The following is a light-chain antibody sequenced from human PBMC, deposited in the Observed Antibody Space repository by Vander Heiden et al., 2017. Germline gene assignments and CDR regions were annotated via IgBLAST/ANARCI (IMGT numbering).Light chain of an antibody. V-gene: IGLV1-40*01. J-gene: IGLJ2*01. CDR2: DNI. CDR1: TSTIGAGYD. Sequence: QSVLTQPPSVSGAPGQRVTISCTGSTSTIGAGYDVHWYQQLPGTAPKLLIYDNINRPSGVPDRFSGSKSGTLASLAITGLQAEDEADYYCQSYDSSLGGHVVFGGGTKLTVL. CDR3: QSYDSSLGGHVV.